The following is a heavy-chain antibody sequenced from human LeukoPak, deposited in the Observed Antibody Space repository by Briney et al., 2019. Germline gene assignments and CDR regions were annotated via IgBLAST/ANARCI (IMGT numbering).Heavy chain of an antibody. CDR3: ARGRRSIAAAGSHPHLGGDYVWGSYRYRWFDP. D-gene: IGHD3-16*02. CDR1: GFTFSSYS. V-gene: IGHV4-34*01. CDR2: INHSGST. Sequence: GSLRLSCAASGFTFSSYSMNWVRQPPGKGLEWIGEINHSGSTNYNPSLKSRVTISVDTSKNQFSLKLSSVTAADTAVYYCARGRRSIAAAGSHPHLGGDYVWGSYRYRWFDPWGQGTLVTVSS. J-gene: IGHJ5*02.